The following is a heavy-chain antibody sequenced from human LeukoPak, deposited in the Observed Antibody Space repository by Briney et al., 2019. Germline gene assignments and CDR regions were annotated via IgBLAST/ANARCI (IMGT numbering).Heavy chain of an antibody. J-gene: IGHJ3*02. D-gene: IGHD3-10*01. CDR2: INHSGST. CDR3: ASSYYGSGSYLRAFDI. V-gene: IGHV4-34*01. CDR1: GGSFSGYY. Sequence: SETLSLTCAVYGGSFSGYYWNWIRQPPGKGLEWIGEINHSGSTNYNPSPKSRVTISVDTSKNQFSLKLSSVTAADTAVYYCASSYYGSGSYLRAFDIWGLGTMVTVSS.